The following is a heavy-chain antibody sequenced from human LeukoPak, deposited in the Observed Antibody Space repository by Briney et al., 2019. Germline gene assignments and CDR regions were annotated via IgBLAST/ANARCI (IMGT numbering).Heavy chain of an antibody. CDR3: AELGITMIGGV. V-gene: IGHV3-7*01. D-gene: IGHD3-10*02. J-gene: IGHJ6*04. CDR1: GFTFSSYS. CDR2: IKQDGSEK. Sequence: QAGGSLRLSCAASGFTFSSYSMNWVRQAPGKGLEGVANIKQDGSEKYYVDSVKGRFTISRDNAKNSLYLQMNSLRAEDTAVYYCAELGITMIGGVWGKGATVTISS.